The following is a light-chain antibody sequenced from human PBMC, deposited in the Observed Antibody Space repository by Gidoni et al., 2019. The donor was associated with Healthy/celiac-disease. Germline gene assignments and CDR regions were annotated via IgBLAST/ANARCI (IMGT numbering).Light chain of an antibody. CDR1: SSNIGAGYD. V-gene: IGLV1-40*01. CDR3: QSYDSSLSGYV. CDR2: GNS. J-gene: IGLJ1*01. Sequence: QSVLAQPPSVSGATGQRVTISCTGSSSNIGAGYDVHWYQQLPGTSPKLLLYGNSNRPSGVPDRFSGSKSGTSASLAITGLQAEDEADYYCQSYDSSLSGYVFGTGTKVTVL.